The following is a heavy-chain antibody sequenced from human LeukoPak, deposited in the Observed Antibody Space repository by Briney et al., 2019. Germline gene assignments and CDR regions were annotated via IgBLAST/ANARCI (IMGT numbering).Heavy chain of an antibody. CDR2: IIPILGIA. D-gene: IGHD3-16*01. Sequence: ASVKVSCKASGGTFSSYAISWVRQAPGQGLEWMGRIIPILGIANYAQKFQGRVTITADKSTSTAYMELSSLRSEDTAVYYCARDHEGGWFDPWGQGTPVTVSS. V-gene: IGHV1-69*04. J-gene: IGHJ5*02. CDR1: GGTFSSYA. CDR3: ARDHEGGWFDP.